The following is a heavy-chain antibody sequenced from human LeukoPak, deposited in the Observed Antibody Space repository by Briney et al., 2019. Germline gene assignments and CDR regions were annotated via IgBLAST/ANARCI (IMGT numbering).Heavy chain of an antibody. CDR3: ARDQSGWPDAFDI. V-gene: IGHV4-34*01. CDR1: GGSFSGYY. CDR2: INHSGST. J-gene: IGHJ3*02. Sequence: SETLSLTCAVYGGSFSGYYWSWIRQPPGKGLEWIGEINHSGSTNYNPSLKSRVTISVDTSKNQFSLKLSSVTAADTAVYYCARDQSGWPDAFDIWGQGTMVTVSS. D-gene: IGHD6-19*01.